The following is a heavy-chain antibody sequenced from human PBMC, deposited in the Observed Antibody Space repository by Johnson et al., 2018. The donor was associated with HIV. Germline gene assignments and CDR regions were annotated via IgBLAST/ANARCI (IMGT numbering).Heavy chain of an antibody. CDR1: GFTFDDYG. CDR3: ATGASSTWSLGALDI. D-gene: IGHD6-13*01. CDR2: ISWNSGSI. Sequence: VQLVESGGGVVRPGGSLRLSCVASGFTFDDYGMSWVRQAPGKGLEWVSGISWNSGSIGYADSVKGRFTISRDDSKNSLYLQMNSLKSEDTAVYYCATGASSTWSLGALDIWGQGTMVTVSS. J-gene: IGHJ3*02. V-gene: IGHV3-20*04.